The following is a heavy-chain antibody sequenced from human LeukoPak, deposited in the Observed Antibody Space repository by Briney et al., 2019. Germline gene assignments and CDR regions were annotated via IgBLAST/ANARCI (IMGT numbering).Heavy chain of an antibody. CDR3: ARLGDLYGDYGIHDY. D-gene: IGHD4-17*01. V-gene: IGHV5-51*01. J-gene: IGHJ4*02. CDR2: IYPGDSDT. CDR1: GYTFTNYW. Sequence: GESLKISCQASGYTFTNYWIGWVRQMPGKGLEWMGVIYPGDSDTKYSPSFQGHVTISADKSITTAYLQWSSLKASDTAMYYCARLGDLYGDYGIHDYWGQGTLVTVSS.